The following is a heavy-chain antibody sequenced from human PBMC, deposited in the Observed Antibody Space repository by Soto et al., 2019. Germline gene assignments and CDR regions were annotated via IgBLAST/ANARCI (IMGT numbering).Heavy chain of an antibody. J-gene: IGHJ4*02. CDR1: GFTFRNYW. CDR3: ARGRPPASGGNFDS. Sequence: EVHLAESGGGLVQPGGSLRVSCTASGFTFRNYWMTWVRQAPGKGLEWVANINQNEGERYYVDSVKGRFTISRDNACNSLYLEMDNPRVDDSGVSFCARGRPPASGGNFDSWGQGTLVSVSS. V-gene: IGHV3-7*01. D-gene: IGHD3-10*01. CDR2: INQNEGER.